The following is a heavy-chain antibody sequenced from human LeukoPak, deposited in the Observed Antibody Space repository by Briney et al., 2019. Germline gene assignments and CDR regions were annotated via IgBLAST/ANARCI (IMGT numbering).Heavy chain of an antibody. D-gene: IGHD1-26*01. V-gene: IGHV3-23*01. Sequence: GGSLRLSCAASGFTFSSYAMSWVRQAPGKGLEGGSAISGSGGSTYYADSVKGRFTISRDNSKNTLYLQMNSLSAEDTAVYYCAKDDHVGARFDYWGQGTLVTVSS. J-gene: IGHJ4*02. CDR3: AKDDHVGARFDY. CDR2: ISGSGGST. CDR1: GFTFSSYA.